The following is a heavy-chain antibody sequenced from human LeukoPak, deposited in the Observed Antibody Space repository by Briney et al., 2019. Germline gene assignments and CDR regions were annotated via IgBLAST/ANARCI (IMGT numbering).Heavy chain of an antibody. CDR2: IIISRSYI. D-gene: IGHD3-16*02. J-gene: IGHJ5*02. CDR3: ARDIVRADWGSYRYTSWFDP. Sequence: GGSLRLSCAASGFTLSSYSMDSVRQDPGKGLEWVSSIIISRSYIYYAHSAKGRFTISRDNAQTTLYLQMNSLRVEVTAVYYWARDIVRADWGSYRYTSWFDPWGQGTLVTVSS. CDR1: GFTLSSYS. V-gene: IGHV3-21*01.